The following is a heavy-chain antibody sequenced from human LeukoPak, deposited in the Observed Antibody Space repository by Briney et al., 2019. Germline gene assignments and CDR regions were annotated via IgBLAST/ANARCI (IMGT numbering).Heavy chain of an antibody. V-gene: IGHV3-23*01. CDR3: AKAQRYCSSTSCLDLDY. D-gene: IGHD2-2*01. CDR2: ISGSGGST. J-gene: IGHJ4*02. Sequence: GGSLRLSCAASGFTFSSYAMSWVRQAPGKGLEWVSAISGSGGSTYYADSVKGRFTISRDNSKNTLYLQMNSLRAEDTAVYYCAKAQRYCSSTSCLDLDYWGQGTLVTVSS. CDR1: GFTFSSYA.